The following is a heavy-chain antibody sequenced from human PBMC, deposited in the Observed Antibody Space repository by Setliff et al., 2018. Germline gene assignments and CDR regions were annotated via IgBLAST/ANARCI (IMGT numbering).Heavy chain of an antibody. J-gene: IGHJ4*01. Sequence: GGSLRLSCAASGFTFSNSDMSWVRQAPGKGLEWVSYISSYSSTIYYADSVKGRFTISRDNAKNSVYLQMNSLRAEDTAVYYCARAVAGTGGQGTLVTVSS. CDR3: ARAVAGT. CDR1: GFTFSNSD. CDR2: ISSYSSTI. V-gene: IGHV3-48*01. D-gene: IGHD6-19*01.